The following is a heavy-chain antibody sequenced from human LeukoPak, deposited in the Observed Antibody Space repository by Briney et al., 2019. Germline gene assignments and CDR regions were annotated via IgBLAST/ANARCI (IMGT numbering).Heavy chain of an antibody. J-gene: IGHJ5*02. D-gene: IGHD1-26*01. V-gene: IGHV1-46*01. CDR3: ARDPRFRLVGVPKGAFDP. CDR2: INPSVGST. Sequence: ASVKPSCKASGYTFTSYYIHWVRHAPEQGLEWMGIINPSVGSTSYAQKFQGRVTMTRDTSTSTVYMQLSSLRSEDTAVYYCARDPRFRLVGVPKGAFDPWGQGTMVTVSS. CDR1: GYTFTSYY.